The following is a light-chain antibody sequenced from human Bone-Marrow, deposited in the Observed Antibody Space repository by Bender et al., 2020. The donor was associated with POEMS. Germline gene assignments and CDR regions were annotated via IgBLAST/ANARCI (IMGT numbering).Light chain of an antibody. J-gene: IGLJ1*01. CDR2: DTT. CDR1: TGAVTSGHY. V-gene: IGLV7-46*01. Sequence: QAVVTQEPSLTVSPGGTVTLTCGSSTGAVTSGHYPFWFQRKPGQGPRTLIYDTTNTQSWTPARFSGSLFGGKAALTLSGAQAEDEAEYYCYCAPEDHMGLFGPGTKVTVL. CDR3: YCAPEDHMGL.